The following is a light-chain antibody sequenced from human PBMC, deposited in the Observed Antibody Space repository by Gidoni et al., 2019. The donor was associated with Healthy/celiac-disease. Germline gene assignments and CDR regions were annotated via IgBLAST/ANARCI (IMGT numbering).Light chain of an antibody. Sequence: EIVLTHSQATLSLSPGERATLSCRSSQSVSSYLAWYQQKPGQAPRLLIYDASNRATGIPARFSGSGSGTDFNLTISSREPEDFAVYYCQQRSNWPPSITFGQGTRLEIK. CDR1: QSVSSY. CDR2: DAS. V-gene: IGKV3-11*01. J-gene: IGKJ5*01. CDR3: QQRSNWPPSIT.